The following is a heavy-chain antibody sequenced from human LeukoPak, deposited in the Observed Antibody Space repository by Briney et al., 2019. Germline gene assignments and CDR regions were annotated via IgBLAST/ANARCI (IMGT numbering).Heavy chain of an antibody. D-gene: IGHD3-10*01. Sequence: QPGGSLILSCAASGFTFSNYGMHWVRQAPGKGLEWVAVIWYDGSNKYYADSVKGRFTISRDNSMNTLYLQMNSLRAEDTAVYYCARDTTLGELNYWGQGTLVTVSS. CDR2: IWYDGSNK. CDR3: ARDTTLGELNY. CDR1: GFTFSNYG. J-gene: IGHJ4*02. V-gene: IGHV3-33*01.